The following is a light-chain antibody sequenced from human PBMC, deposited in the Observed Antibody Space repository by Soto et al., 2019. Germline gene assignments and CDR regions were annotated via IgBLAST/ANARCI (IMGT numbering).Light chain of an antibody. CDR2: EVN. CDR3: SSYAGSNNLV. Sequence: QSALTQPPSASGSPGQSVTISCTGTSSVVGGYNYVSWYQQHPGKAPKLMISEVNKRPSGVPDRFSGSKSGNTASLTVSGLQAEDEADYYCSSYAGSNNLVFGGATKLTVL. J-gene: IGLJ2*01. V-gene: IGLV2-8*01. CDR1: SSVVGGYNY.